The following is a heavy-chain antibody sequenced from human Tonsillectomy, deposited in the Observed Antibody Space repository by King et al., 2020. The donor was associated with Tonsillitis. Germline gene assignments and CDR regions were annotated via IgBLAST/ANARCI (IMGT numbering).Heavy chain of an antibody. CDR2: INPNSGGT. V-gene: IGHV1-2*02. D-gene: IGHD3-22*01. CDR3: ARDTYYDGSGYSDS. J-gene: IGHJ4*02. Sequence: QLVQSGAEVKKPGASVKVSCKASGYTFTNYYMHWVRQAPGQGLEWMGWINPNSGGTNYAQKFQGRVTMTRDTSINTAYMELSRLRSNDTAVYYCARDTYYDGSGYSDSWGQGTLVTVS. CDR1: GYTFTNYY.